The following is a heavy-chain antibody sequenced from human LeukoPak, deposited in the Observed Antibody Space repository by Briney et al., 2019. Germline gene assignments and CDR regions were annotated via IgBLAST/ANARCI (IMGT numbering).Heavy chain of an antibody. V-gene: IGHV1-69*05. CDR1: GDTFSSYA. CDR3: ARGPGGATYYYYYMDV. CDR2: IIPIFGTA. D-gene: IGHD3-16*01. J-gene: IGHJ6*03. Sequence: SVKVSCKASGDTFSSYAISWVRQAPGQGLEWMGGIIPIFGTANYAQKFQGRVTITTDESTSTAYMELSSLRSEDTAVYYCARGPGGATYYYYYMDVWGKGTTVTVSS.